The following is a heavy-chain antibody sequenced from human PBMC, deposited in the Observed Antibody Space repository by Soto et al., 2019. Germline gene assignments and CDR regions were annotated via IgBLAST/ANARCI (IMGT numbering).Heavy chain of an antibody. CDR3: ARSYSGSPFDAFDI. CDR1: GGTFSSYA. J-gene: IGHJ3*02. CDR2: IIPIFGTA. Sequence: SVNVSCKASGGTFSSYAISWVRQAPGQGLEWMGGIIPIFGTANYAQKFQGRVTITADESTSTAYMELSSLRSEDTAVYYCARSYSGSPFDAFDIWGQGTMVTVSS. D-gene: IGHD1-26*01. V-gene: IGHV1-69*13.